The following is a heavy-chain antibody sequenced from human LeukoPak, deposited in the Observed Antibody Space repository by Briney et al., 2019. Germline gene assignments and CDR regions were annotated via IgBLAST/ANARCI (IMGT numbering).Heavy chain of an antibody. CDR2: ISGSGGST. CDR1: GFTFSSYA. V-gene: IGHV3-23*01. D-gene: IGHD2-21*02. J-gene: IGHJ4*02. CDR3: AKDEYCGGDCYPD. Sequence: GGSLRRYCAASGFTFSSYAMSWVRQAPGKGLEWVSAISGSGGSTYYADSVKGRFTISRDNSKNTLYLQMNSLRAEDTAVYYCAKDEYCGGDCYPDWGQGTLVTVSS.